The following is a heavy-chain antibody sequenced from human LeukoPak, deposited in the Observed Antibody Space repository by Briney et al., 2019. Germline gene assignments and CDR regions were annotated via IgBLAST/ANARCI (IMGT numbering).Heavy chain of an antibody. CDR1: GGSFSGYY. D-gene: IGHD3-22*01. Sequence: PSETLSLTCAVYGGSFSGYYWSWIRQPPGKGLEWIGEINHSGSTNYNPSLKSRVTISVDTSKNQFSLKLSSVTAADTAVYYCGRLGYDSSGYYPDYWGQGALVTVSS. J-gene: IGHJ4*02. CDR2: INHSGST. CDR3: GRLGYDSSGYYPDY. V-gene: IGHV4-34*01.